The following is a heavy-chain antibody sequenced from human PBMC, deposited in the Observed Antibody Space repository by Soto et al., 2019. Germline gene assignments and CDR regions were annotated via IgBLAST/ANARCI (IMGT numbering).Heavy chain of an antibody. J-gene: IGHJ5*02. CDR2: IYYSGST. Sequence: SETLSLTCTVYGGSISSSSYYWGWIRQPPGKGLEWIGSIYYSGSTYYNPSLKSRVTVSVDTSKNQFSLKLSSVTAADTAVYYCARHWIQITMVRFDPWGQGTLVTVS. CDR3: ARHWIQITMVRFDP. V-gene: IGHV4-39*01. D-gene: IGHD3-10*01. CDR1: GGSISSSSYY.